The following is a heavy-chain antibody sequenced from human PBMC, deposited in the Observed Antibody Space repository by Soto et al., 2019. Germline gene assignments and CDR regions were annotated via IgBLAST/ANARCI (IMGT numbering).Heavy chain of an antibody. V-gene: IGHV4-30-4*01. D-gene: IGHD2-21*02. CDR1: GGSISSGDYY. Sequence: QVQLQESGPGLVKPSQTLSLTCTVSGGSISSGDYYWSWIRQPPGKGLEWIGYIYYSGSTYYNPSLKSRVTISVDTSKNQFSLKLSSVTAADTAVYYCARAVYCGGDCYSGDYYFDYWGQGTLVTVSS. CDR2: IYYSGST. CDR3: ARAVYCGGDCYSGDYYFDY. J-gene: IGHJ4*02.